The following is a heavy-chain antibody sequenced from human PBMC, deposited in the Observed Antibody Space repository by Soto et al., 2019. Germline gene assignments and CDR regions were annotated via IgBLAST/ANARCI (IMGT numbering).Heavy chain of an antibody. J-gene: IGHJ5*02. CDR1: GGSISSGRYY. D-gene: IGHD3-3*01. Sequence: QVQLQESGPGLVKPSQTLSLTCTVSGGSISSGRYYWSWIRQHPGKGLEWIGYIYYSGSTYYNPSFKSRVTISKDTSKNQFSLRLSSVTAADTAVYYCARERNDFSSVAGWFDPWGQGILVTVSS. V-gene: IGHV4-31*03. CDR3: ARERNDFSSVAGWFDP. CDR2: IYYSGST.